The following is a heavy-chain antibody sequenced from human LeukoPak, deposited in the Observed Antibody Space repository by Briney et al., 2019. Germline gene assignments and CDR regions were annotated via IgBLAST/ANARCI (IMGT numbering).Heavy chain of an antibody. Sequence: AETLSLTCTVSGGSISSYYWSWIRQPPGKGLEWIGYIYYSGSTNYNPSLKSRVTISVDTSKNQFSLKLSSVTAADTAVYYCARARNTLYYFDYWGQGTLVTVSS. D-gene: IGHD2-15*01. CDR3: ARARNTLYYFDY. CDR1: GGSISSYY. CDR2: IYYSGST. J-gene: IGHJ4*02. V-gene: IGHV4-59*01.